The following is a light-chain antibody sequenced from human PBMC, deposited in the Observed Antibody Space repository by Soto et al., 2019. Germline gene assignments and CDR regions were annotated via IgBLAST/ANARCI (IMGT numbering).Light chain of an antibody. J-gene: IGLJ2*01. CDR2: DVS. CDR1: SSDVGGYNY. V-gene: IGLV2-14*03. Sequence: QSALTQPASVSGSPGQSITISCTGTSSDVGGYNYVSWYQQHPGKVPKVMIYDVSKRASGVSNRFSGSKSGNTASLTISGLQVEDEAEYCCSSYRSGSTRVVFGGGTKLTVL. CDR3: SSYRSGSTRVV.